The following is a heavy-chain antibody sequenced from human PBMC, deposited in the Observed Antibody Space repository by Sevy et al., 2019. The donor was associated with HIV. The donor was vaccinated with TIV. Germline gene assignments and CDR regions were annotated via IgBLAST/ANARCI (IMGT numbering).Heavy chain of an antibody. CDR3: ARRGIVVVTPFDI. V-gene: IGHV5-51*01. D-gene: IGHD3-22*01. CDR1: GYSFTSYW. CDR2: IYPGDSDT. J-gene: IGHJ3*02. Sequence: GESLKISCKGSGYSFTSYWIGWVRQMPGKGLEWMGIIYPGDSDTRYSPPFQGQVTISADKSISTAYLQWSSLKASDTAMYYCARRGIVVVTPFDIWGQGTMVTVSS.